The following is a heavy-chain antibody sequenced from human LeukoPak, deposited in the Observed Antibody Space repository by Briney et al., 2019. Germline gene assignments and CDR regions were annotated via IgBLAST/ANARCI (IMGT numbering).Heavy chain of an antibody. D-gene: IGHD3-10*01. CDR2: ISGSGGST. J-gene: IGHJ6*02. Sequence: GGSLRLSCAASGFTFSSYAMSWVRQAPGKGLEWVSAISGSGGSTYYADSVKGRFTISRDNSKNTLYLQMNSLRAEDTAVYYCANLPMDYYGSGSYYNGSGYYYYGMDVWGRGATVTVSS. CDR3: ANLPMDYYGSGSYYNGSGYYYYGMDV. CDR1: GFTFSSYA. V-gene: IGHV3-23*01.